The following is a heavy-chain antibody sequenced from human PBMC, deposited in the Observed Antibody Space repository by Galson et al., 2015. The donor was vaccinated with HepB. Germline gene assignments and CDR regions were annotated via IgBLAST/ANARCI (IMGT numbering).Heavy chain of an antibody. CDR3: ARGREDVLEWFTGINWFDS. CDR2: VPDDGSNR. J-gene: IGHJ5*01. V-gene: IGHV3-30-3*01. Sequence: SLRLSCAVSGFTFSSYPMNWVRQAPGKGLEWVAFVPDDGSNRYYADSVKGRFTISRDNSKNTLYLQMNSLRVEDTAVYYCARGREDVLEWFTGINWFDSWGQGTLVTVSS. CDR1: GFTFSSYP. D-gene: IGHD3-10*01.